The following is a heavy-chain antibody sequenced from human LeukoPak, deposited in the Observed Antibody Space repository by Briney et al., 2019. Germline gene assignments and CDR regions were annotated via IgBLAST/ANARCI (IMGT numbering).Heavy chain of an antibody. J-gene: IGHJ4*02. CDR3: ARAGYNWEHDY. CDR1: RFIFSNYW. V-gene: IGHV3-7*01. Sequence: GGSLRLSCAASRFIFSNYWMTWVRQAPGKGLQWVASIKQDGGETHYVDSVKGRFTVSRDNAKNSLYLQVNGLRAEDTAVYYCARAGYNWEHDYWGQGTLVTVSS. CDR2: IKQDGGET. D-gene: IGHD5-24*01.